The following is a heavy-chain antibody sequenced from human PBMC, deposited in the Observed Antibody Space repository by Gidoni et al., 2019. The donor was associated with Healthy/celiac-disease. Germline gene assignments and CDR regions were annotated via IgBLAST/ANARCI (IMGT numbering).Heavy chain of an antibody. CDR1: GFPFSDYY. V-gene: IGHV3-11*01. Sequence: QVQLVESGGGLVKPGGSLRLSFAASGFPFSDYYISWIRQAPGKGLEWVSYISSGSTIYYADSVKGRFTISRDNAKNSLYLQMNSLRAEDTAVYYCARDLTMVRGVIRPGAFDIWGQGTMVTVSS. D-gene: IGHD3-10*01. CDR2: ISSGSTI. J-gene: IGHJ3*02. CDR3: ARDLTMVRGVIRPGAFDI.